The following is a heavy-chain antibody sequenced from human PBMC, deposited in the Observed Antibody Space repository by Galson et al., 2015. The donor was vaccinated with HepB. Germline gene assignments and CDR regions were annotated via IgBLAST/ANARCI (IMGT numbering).Heavy chain of an antibody. CDR3: AKDPYLYSALAGTMAGFDY. V-gene: IGHV3-30*18. J-gene: IGHJ4*02. D-gene: IGHD6-19*01. Sequence: SLRLSCAASGFTFSNYGMHWVRQAPGKGLEWVAVISHDGSNKYYADSVKGRFPISRDNSKNTLYLQMNSLRAEDTALYYCAKDPYLYSALAGTMAGFDYWGQGTLVTVSS. CDR1: GFTFSNYG. CDR2: ISHDGSNK.